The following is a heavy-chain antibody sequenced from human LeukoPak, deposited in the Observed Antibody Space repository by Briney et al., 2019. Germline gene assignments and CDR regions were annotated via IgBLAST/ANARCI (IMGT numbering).Heavy chain of an antibody. D-gene: IGHD1-7*01. CDR3: AREQLELRSLDY. Sequence: GGSLRLSCAASGFTFSSYSMDWVRQAPGKGLEWVSSIGSSSSYIYYADSVKGRFTISRDNAKNSLYLQMNSLRAEDTAVYYCAREQLELRSLDYWGQGTLVTVSS. V-gene: IGHV3-21*01. CDR1: GFTFSSYS. J-gene: IGHJ4*02. CDR2: IGSSSSYI.